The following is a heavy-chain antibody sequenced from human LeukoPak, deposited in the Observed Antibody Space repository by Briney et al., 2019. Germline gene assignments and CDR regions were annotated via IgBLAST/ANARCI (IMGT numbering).Heavy chain of an antibody. CDR3: ASSTMVRGVIEGYYGMDV. CDR1: GYTFTSYY. CDR2: INPSGGST. D-gene: IGHD3-10*01. J-gene: IGHJ6*02. V-gene: IGHV1-46*01. Sequence: ASVKVSCKASGYTFTSYYMHWVRQAPGQGLEWMGIINPSGGSTSYAQKFQGRVTMTRDTSTSTVYMELSSLRSEDTAVYYCASSTMVRGVIEGYYGMDVWGQGTTVTVSS.